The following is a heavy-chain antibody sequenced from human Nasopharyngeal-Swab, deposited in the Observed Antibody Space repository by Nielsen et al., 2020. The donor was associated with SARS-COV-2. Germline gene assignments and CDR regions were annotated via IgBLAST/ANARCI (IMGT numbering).Heavy chain of an antibody. CDR3: TRGSGSYYYAMDV. D-gene: IGHD6-19*01. V-gene: IGHV4-59*01. Sequence: SETLSLTCTVSGGSISGYYWSWIRQPPGKGLEWIGYIYYSGGTNYNPSLKSRVTISVDTSKTQFSLNLNSVTAADTAVYYCTRGSGSYYYAMDVWGQGTTVTVSS. CDR1: GGSISGYY. CDR2: IYYSGGT. J-gene: IGHJ6*02.